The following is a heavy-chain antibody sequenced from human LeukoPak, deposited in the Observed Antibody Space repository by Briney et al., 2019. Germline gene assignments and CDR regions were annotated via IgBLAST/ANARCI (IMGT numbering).Heavy chain of an antibody. D-gene: IGHD6-19*01. CDR2: VNAGNGDT. Sequence: ASVKVSCKASGYTFTSYPLHWVRQAPGQRLEWMGWVNAGNGDTKYSHKFQGRVTITGDTSATTAYMELSSLTSEDTAVYYCARGNWGTLAGSAYYYGMDVWGQGTTVTVSS. CDR1: GYTFTSYP. V-gene: IGHV1-3*01. J-gene: IGHJ6*02. CDR3: ARGNWGTLAGSAYYYGMDV.